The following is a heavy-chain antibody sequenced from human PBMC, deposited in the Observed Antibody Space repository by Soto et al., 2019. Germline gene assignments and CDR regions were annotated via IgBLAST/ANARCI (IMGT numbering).Heavy chain of an antibody. CDR1: GGSISSSNW. Sequence: TSETLSLTCAVSGGSISSSNWWSWVRQPPGKGLEWIGEIYHSGSTNYNPSLKSRVTISVDKSKNQFSLKLSSVTAADTAVYYCARVIAAAGTSNWFDPWGQGTLVTVSS. J-gene: IGHJ5*02. CDR2: IYHSGST. CDR3: ARVIAAAGTSNWFDP. D-gene: IGHD6-13*01. V-gene: IGHV4-4*02.